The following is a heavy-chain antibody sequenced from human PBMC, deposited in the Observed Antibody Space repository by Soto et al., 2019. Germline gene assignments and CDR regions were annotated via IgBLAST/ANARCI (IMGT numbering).Heavy chain of an antibody. J-gene: IGHJ4*02. Sequence: QVQLQESGPGLVKPSETLSLTCTVSGGSISSYYWSWIRQPPGKGLEWIGYIYYSGSTNYNPSLKRRGTISVDTSKNQCSLKLSSGTAADTAVYYCARARGITTLDYWGQGTLVTVSS. D-gene: IGHD3-22*01. CDR1: GGSISSYY. V-gene: IGHV4-59*01. CDR3: ARARGITTLDY. CDR2: IYYSGST.